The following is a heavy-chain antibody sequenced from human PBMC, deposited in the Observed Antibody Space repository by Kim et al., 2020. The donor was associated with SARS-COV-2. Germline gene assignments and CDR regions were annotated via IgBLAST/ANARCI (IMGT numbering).Heavy chain of an antibody. CDR3: ARVPARGYGSGSYYNIGYYFDY. CDR2: IKQDGSEK. CDR1: GFTFSSYW. V-gene: IGHV3-7*01. Sequence: GGSLRLSCAASGFTFSSYWMSWVRQAPGKGLEWVANIKQDGSEKYYVDSVKGRFTISRDNAKNSLYLQMNSLRAEDTAVYYCARVPARGYGSGSYYNIGYYFDYWGQGTLVTVSS. J-gene: IGHJ4*02. D-gene: IGHD3-10*01.